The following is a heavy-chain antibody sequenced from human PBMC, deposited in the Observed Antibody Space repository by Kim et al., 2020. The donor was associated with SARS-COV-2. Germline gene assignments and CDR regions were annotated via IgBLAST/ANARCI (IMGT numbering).Heavy chain of an antibody. Sequence: YNPSLKSRVTISVDTSKNQFSLKLSSVTAADTAVYYCARCYSVRGDYFDYWGQGTLVTVSS. CDR3: ARCYSVRGDYFDY. D-gene: IGHD1-26*01. J-gene: IGHJ4*02. V-gene: IGHV4-31*02.